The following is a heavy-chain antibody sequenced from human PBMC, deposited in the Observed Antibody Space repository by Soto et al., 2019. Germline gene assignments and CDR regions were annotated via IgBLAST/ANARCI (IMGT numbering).Heavy chain of an antibody. CDR3: AKDLCAYSSGSCYFDY. CDR2: LSGSAGST. V-gene: IGHV3-23*01. CDR1: GFTFSTYV. D-gene: IGHD6-19*01. J-gene: IGHJ4*02. Sequence: GGSLRLSCAASGFTFSTYVMSWVRQAPGKGLEWVSTLSGSAGSTYYADSVKGRFTISRDNSRNTLYLQMNSLRAEDTAIYYCAKDLCAYSSGSCYFDYWGQGTLVTVPS.